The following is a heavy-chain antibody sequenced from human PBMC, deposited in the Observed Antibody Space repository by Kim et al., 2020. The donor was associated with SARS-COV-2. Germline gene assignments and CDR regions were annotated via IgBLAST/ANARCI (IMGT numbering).Heavy chain of an antibody. Sequence: GGSLRLSCAASGFTFSSYSMKWVRQAPGKGLEWVSYISSSSSTIYYADSVKGRFTISRDNAKNSLYLQMNSLRDEDTAVYYCARAPGAAPVLYYYYYYGMDVWGQGTTVTVSS. CDR3: ARAPGAAPVLYYYYYYGMDV. J-gene: IGHJ6*02. D-gene: IGHD1-26*01. CDR1: GFTFSSYS. CDR2: ISSSSSTI. V-gene: IGHV3-48*02.